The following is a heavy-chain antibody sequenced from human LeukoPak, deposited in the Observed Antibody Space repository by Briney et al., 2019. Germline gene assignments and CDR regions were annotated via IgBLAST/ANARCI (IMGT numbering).Heavy chain of an antibody. Sequence: GSVKVSSKAPGYTFSACNIHCGRHTPQQSLEWMGWINPISGGTNLAQKFQGRVTVTRDTSIGTPYMGLSGLRADDTAVYYCGSNTHKRVSMTAIAYWGQGTLVTVSS. CDR3: GSNTHKRVSMTAIAY. CDR1: GYTFSACN. J-gene: IGHJ4*02. D-gene: IGHD2-21*02. CDR2: INPISGGT. V-gene: IGHV1-2*02.